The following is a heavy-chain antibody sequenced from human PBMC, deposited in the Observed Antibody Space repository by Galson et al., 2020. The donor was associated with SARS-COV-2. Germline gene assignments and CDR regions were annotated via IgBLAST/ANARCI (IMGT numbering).Heavy chain of an antibody. D-gene: IGHD6-13*01. CDR3: ARDNGVAAVKRGAFDI. J-gene: IGHJ3*02. V-gene: IGHV4-31*03. CDR1: GGSISNEGYY. Sequence: KTSETLSLTCSVSGGSISNEGYYWGWIRQQPGKGLEWIAYIYFTGSAYYNPSLKSRVTISVDTSKNQFSLRLSSVTAADTAVYYCARDNGVAAVKRGAFDIWGQGTLVTVSS. CDR2: IYFTGSA.